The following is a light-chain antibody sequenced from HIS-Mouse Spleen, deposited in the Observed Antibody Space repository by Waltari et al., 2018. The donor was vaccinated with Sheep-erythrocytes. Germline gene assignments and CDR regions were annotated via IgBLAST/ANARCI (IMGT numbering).Light chain of an antibody. J-gene: IGLJ1*01. CDR1: SSDVGCFHL. V-gene: IGLV2-11*01. CDR3: CSYAGSYNHV. Sequence: QSAMTQPRSVSGSPGQSVTIPCTGTSSDVGCFHLSSWYQQHPGKAPKLMIYDVSKRPSGVPDRFSGSKSGNTASLTISGLQAEDEADYYCCSYAGSYNHVFATGTKVTVL. CDR2: DVS.